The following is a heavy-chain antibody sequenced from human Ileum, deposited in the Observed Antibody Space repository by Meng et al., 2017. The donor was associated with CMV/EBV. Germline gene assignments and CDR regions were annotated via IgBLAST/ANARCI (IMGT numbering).Heavy chain of an antibody. Sequence: GESLKISCAASGFTFSGSAMHWVRQASGKGLEWVGRIRSKAKSYATAYAASVKGRFTISRDDSKNRAYLQMNSLKTEDTAVYYCTPSGMVRGVTDFDYWGQGTLVTVSS. D-gene: IGHD3-10*01. V-gene: IGHV3-73*01. CDR2: IRSKAKSYAT. CDR1: GFTFSGSA. J-gene: IGHJ4*02. CDR3: TPSGMVRGVTDFDY.